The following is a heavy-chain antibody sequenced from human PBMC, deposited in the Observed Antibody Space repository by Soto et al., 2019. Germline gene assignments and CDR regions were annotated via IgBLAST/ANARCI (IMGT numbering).Heavy chain of an antibody. CDR3: ARASIAVAGSAFDI. Sequence: EVQLVESGGGLVQPGGSLRLSCAASGFTFSSYDMHWVRQATGKGLEWVSAIGTAGDTYYPGSLKGRFTISGENAKNSLYLQMNSLRAGDTAVYYCARASIAVAGSAFDIWGQVTMVTVSS. D-gene: IGHD6-19*01. CDR2: IGTAGDT. J-gene: IGHJ3*02. CDR1: GFTFSSYD. V-gene: IGHV3-13*01.